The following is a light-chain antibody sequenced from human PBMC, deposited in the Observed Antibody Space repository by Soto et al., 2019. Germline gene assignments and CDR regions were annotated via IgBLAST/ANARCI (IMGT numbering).Light chain of an antibody. CDR2: DAS. V-gene: IGKV3-11*01. J-gene: IGKJ5*01. Sequence: EIVLTQSPATLSLSPGERATLSCRASQSIGTYLAWYQQKPGQAPRLLISDASNRATGLPARFSGSGSGADFTLTISSLEPEDFAVYYCQQRTNWPITFGQGTRLEIK. CDR3: QQRTNWPIT. CDR1: QSIGTY.